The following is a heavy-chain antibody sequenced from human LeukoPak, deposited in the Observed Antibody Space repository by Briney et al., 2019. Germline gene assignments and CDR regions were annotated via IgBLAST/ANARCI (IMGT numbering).Heavy chain of an antibody. CDR2: IYYSGST. V-gene: IGHV4-59*01. CDR1: GGSISSYY. D-gene: IGHD6-6*01. Sequence: SETLSLTCTVSGGSISSYYWSWIRQPPGKGLEWIGYIYYSGSTNYNPSLKSRVTISVDASKNQFSLKLSSVTAADTAVYYCARDIGEYSSSSVYCYYYMDVWGKGTTVTVSS. CDR3: ARDIGEYSSSSVYCYYYMDV. J-gene: IGHJ6*03.